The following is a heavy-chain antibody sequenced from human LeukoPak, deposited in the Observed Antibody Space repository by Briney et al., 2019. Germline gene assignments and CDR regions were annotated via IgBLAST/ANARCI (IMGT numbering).Heavy chain of an antibody. CDR1: GFIFNNAW. J-gene: IGHJ4*02. D-gene: IGHD3-16*02. V-gene: IGHV3-15*01. CDR3: TTDYVWGTYRYFDY. Sequence: GGSLRLSCAASGFIFNNAWMSWVRQAPGKGLEWAGRIKSKTHGGTTDYAAPVKGRFTISRDDSKNTLYLQMNSLKTEDTAVYYCTTDYVWGTYRYFDYWGQGTLVTVSS. CDR2: IKSKTHGGTT.